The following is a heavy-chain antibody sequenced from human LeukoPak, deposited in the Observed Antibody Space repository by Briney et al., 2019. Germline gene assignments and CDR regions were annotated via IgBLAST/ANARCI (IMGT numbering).Heavy chain of an antibody. V-gene: IGHV4-61*01. Sequence: PSETLSLTCTVSGGSVNSDNYYWSWIRQPPGRGLEWIGYILYTGSTNYNPSLKSRVTISVDTSKNQFSLKVSSVTAADTAVYYCARDVGFDWGQGTLVTVSS. D-gene: IGHD6-25*01. CDR2: ILYTGST. J-gene: IGHJ4*02. CDR3: ARDVGFD. CDR1: GGSVNSDNYY.